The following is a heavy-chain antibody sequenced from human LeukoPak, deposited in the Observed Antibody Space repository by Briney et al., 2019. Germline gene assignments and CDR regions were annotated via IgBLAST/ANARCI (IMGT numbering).Heavy chain of an antibody. J-gene: IGHJ6*02. CDR1: GYRFTSYW. V-gene: IGHV5-51*01. D-gene: IGHD3-22*01. CDR2: IYPGDSDT. Sequence: GESLKISCKGSGYRFTSYWIGWVRQMPGKGLEWMGIIYPGDSDTRYSPSFQGQVTISADKSISTAYLQWSSLKASDTAMYYCARSRFPRSYYYDSSGAYYGMDVWGQGTTVTVSS. CDR3: ARSRFPRSYYYDSSGAYYGMDV.